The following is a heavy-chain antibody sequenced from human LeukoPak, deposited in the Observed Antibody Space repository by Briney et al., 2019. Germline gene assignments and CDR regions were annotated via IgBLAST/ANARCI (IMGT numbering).Heavy chain of an antibody. CDR3: ARGGLGGAPLDY. D-gene: IGHD3-16*01. V-gene: IGHV1-46*01. J-gene: IGHJ4*02. CDR2: INPSGGST. Sequence: ASVKASCKASGYTFTSYYMHWVRQAPGQGLEWMGIINPSGGSTSYAQKFQGRVTMTRDTSKSTVYMELSSLRSEDTAVYYCARGGLGGAPLDYWGQGTLVTVSS. CDR1: GYTFTSYY.